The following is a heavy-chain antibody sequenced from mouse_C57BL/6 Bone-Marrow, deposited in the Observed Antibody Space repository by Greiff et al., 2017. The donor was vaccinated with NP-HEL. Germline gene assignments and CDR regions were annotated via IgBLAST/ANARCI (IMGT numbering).Heavy chain of an antibody. D-gene: IGHD1-1*01. Sequence: QVQLQQPGAELVKPGASVKLSCKASGYTFTTYWMQWVKQRPGQGLEWIGEIDPSDSYTNYNQKFKGKATLTVDTSSSTAYLQLSSLTSEDSAVYSFARKAYYGRSYEFAYWGQGTLVTVSA. CDR2: IDPSDSYT. CDR3: ARKAYYGRSYEFAY. CDR1: GYTFTTYW. V-gene: IGHV1-50*01. J-gene: IGHJ3*01.